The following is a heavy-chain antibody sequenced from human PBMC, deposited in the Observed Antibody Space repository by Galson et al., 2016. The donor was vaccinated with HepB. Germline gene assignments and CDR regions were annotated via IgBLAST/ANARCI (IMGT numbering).Heavy chain of an antibody. J-gene: IGHJ4*02. CDR1: GFTFSSYS. D-gene: IGHD1-7*01. CDR3: AKAPNPGTTLYPLDY. Sequence: SLRLSCAASGFTFSSYSMHWVRQAPGKGLEYVSGINSNGGRTYYTDPVKGRFTLSRDNSKNTLFLQMNSLRVEDTAVYYCAKAPNPGTTLYPLDYWGQGSLVTVSS. CDR2: INSNGGRT. V-gene: IGHV3-64*04.